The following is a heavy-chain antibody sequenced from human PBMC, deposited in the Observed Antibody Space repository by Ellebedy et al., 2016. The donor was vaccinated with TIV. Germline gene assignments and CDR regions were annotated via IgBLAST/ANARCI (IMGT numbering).Heavy chain of an antibody. J-gene: IGHJ5*02. CDR3: GRRGSYGDYAGQVNSWFDR. CDR2: IYQDGSDQ. D-gene: IGHD3-16*01. CDR1: GFSFRSYW. V-gene: IGHV3-7*01. Sequence: GESLKISCAASGFSFRSYWMSWVRQAPGKGLEWVANIYQDGSDQYYVDSVKGRFTISRDNAKNSLFLQMNSLRAEDTGVYYCGRRGSYGDYAGQVNSWFDRWGRGTLVTVSS.